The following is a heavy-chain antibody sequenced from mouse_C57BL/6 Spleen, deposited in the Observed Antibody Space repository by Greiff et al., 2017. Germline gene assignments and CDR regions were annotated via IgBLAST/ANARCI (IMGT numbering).Heavy chain of an antibody. J-gene: IGHJ3*01. CDR3: ALYGSYDRFAY. CDR2: IDPEDGDT. V-gene: IGHV14-1*01. D-gene: IGHD1-1*02. CDR1: GFNINDYY. Sequence: VQLQQSGAELVRPGASVKLSCTASGFNINDYYMHWVKQRPEQGLEWIGRIDPEDGDTEYAPKFQGKATMTADTSSNTAYLQLSSLPSEDTAVYYCALYGSYDRFAYWGQGTLVTVSA.